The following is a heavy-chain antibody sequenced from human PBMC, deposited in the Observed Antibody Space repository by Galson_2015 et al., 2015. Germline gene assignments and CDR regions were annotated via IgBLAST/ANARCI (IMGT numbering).Heavy chain of an antibody. CDR3: ARNFDY. CDR2: INGDGSST. V-gene: IGHV3-74*01. Sequence: SLRLSCAASGFTFSDYWMHWVRQVPGKGLVWVSRINGDGSSTSYADSVKGRFTISRDNAKSTLYLQKNSLRAEDTAVYYCARNFDYWGQGTLVTVSS. J-gene: IGHJ4*02. CDR1: GFTFSDYW.